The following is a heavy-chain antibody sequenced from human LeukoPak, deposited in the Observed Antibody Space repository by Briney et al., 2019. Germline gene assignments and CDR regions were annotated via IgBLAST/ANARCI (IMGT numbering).Heavy chain of an antibody. CDR3: ARDELGGNHHDY. CDR2: ISSSGSTI. J-gene: IGHJ4*02. D-gene: IGHD4-23*01. V-gene: IGHV3-48*04. CDR1: GFTFSSYS. Sequence: PGGSLRLSCAASGFTFSSYSMNWVRQAPGKGLEWVSYISSSGSTIYYADSVKGRFTISRDNAKNSLYLQMNSLRAEDTAVYYCARDELGGNHHDYWGQGTLVTVSS.